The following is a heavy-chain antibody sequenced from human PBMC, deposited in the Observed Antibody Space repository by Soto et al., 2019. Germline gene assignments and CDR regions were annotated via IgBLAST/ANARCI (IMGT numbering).Heavy chain of an antibody. J-gene: IGHJ3*02. CDR3: HTPHGRNAFDI. Sequence: GGSLRLSCATSGFTFSNAWMAWVRQAPGKGLEWVGRIKSIADGGTTNYAAPVKGRFSISRHDSENTLYLQMNSLRVEDTGIYYCHTPHGRNAFDIWGPGAVVTVSS. D-gene: IGHD2-8*01. CDR2: IKSIADGGTT. CDR1: GFTFSNAW. V-gene: IGHV3-15*01.